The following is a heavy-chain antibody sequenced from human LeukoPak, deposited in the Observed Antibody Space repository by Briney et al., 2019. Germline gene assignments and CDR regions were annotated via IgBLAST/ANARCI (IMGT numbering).Heavy chain of an antibody. J-gene: IGHJ4*02. CDR1: EFSVGGNY. V-gene: IGHV3-66*01. CDR3: ARGPSGYHNT. Sequence: PGGSLRLSCAASEFSVGGNYMTWVRQPPGKGLEWVSLINSGGTTYSADSVKCRFTISRDNSKNTLYLQMNSLRAEDTAVYYGARGPSGYHNTGGQGTLVTVSS. CDR2: INSGGTT. D-gene: IGHD5-12*01.